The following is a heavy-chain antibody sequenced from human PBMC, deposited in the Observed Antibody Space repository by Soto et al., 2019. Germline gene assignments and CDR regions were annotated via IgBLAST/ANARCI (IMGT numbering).Heavy chain of an antibody. CDR1: AYSFTSYW. J-gene: IGHJ6*02. Sequence: GESLKISCKGSAYSFTSYWISWVRQMPGKGLEWMGRIDPSDSYTNYSPSFQGHVTISADKSISTAYLQWSSLKASDTAMYYCARHIAVARPDYYYYGMDVWGQGTTVTAP. CDR2: IDPSDSYT. D-gene: IGHD6-19*01. CDR3: ARHIAVARPDYYYYGMDV. V-gene: IGHV5-10-1*01.